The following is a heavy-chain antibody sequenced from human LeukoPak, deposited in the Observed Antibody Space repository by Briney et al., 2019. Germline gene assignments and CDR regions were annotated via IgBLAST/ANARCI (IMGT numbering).Heavy chain of an antibody. V-gene: IGHV4-30-4*01. Sequence: SQTLSLTCTVSGGSISSGDYYWSWIRQPPGKGLEWIGYIYYSGSTYYNPSLKSRVTISVDTSKNQFSLKLSSVTAADTAVYYCASSPDYYYGSGTSNWFDPWGQGTLVTVSS. CDR1: GGSISSGDYY. D-gene: IGHD3-10*01. CDR3: ASSPDYYYGSGTSNWFDP. CDR2: IYYSGST. J-gene: IGHJ5*02.